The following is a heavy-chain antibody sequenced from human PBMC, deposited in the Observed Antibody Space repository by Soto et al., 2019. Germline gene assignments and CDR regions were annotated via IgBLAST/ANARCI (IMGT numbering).Heavy chain of an antibody. CDR3: ARDTDGLHY. V-gene: IGHV3-74*01. Sequence: GVSLRLSCAASGLIFSNYKMHWVRQAPGKGLVWVSRINTDGSIIDYADSVKGRFTVSRDNAKNTLYLQMNSLRADDTAVYYCARDTDGLHYWGQGTLVTVSS. J-gene: IGHJ4*02. CDR1: GLIFSNYK. CDR2: INTDGSII.